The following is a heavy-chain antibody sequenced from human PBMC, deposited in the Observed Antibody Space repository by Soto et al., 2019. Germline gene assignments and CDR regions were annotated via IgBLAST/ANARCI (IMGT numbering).Heavy chain of an antibody. D-gene: IGHD2-21*01. CDR3: ARNPPTRDGYFDY. CDR1: GGSISSSSYY. Sequence: LSLTCTVSGGSISSSSYYWGWIRQPPGKGLEWIGSIYYSGSTYYNPSLKSRVTISVDTSKNQFSLKLSSVTAADTAVYYCARNPPTRDGYFDYWGQGTLVTVSS. CDR2: IYYSGST. V-gene: IGHV4-39*01. J-gene: IGHJ4*02.